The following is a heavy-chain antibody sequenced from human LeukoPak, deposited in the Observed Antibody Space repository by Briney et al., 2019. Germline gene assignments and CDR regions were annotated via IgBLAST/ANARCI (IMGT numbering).Heavy chain of an antibody. CDR2: IIPIFGTA. V-gene: IGHV1-69*13. Sequence: GASVNVSCKASGGTFSSYAISWVRQAPGQGLEWMGGIIPIFGTANYAQKFQGRVTITADESTSTAYMELSSLRSEDTAVYYCARTGSTGTYDYFDYWGQGTLVTVSS. J-gene: IGHJ4*02. D-gene: IGHD1-1*01. CDR3: ARTGSTGTYDYFDY. CDR1: GGTFSSYA.